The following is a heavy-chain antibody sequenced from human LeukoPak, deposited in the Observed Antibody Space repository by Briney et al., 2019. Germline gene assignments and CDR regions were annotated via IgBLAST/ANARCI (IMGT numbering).Heavy chain of an antibody. Sequence: SETLSLTCTVSGGSISSGSYYWSWIRQPAGKGLEWIGRIYTSGSTNYNPSLKSRVTMSVDTSKNQFSLKLSSVTAADTAVYYCASWKTSMVRGMDWGQGTLVTVSS. V-gene: IGHV4-61*02. CDR2: IYTSGST. CDR1: GGSISSGSYY. D-gene: IGHD3-10*01. CDR3: ASWKTSMVRGMD. J-gene: IGHJ4*02.